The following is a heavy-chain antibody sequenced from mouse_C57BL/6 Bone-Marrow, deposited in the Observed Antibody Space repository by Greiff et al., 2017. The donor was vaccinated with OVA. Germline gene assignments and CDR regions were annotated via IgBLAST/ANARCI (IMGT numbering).Heavy chain of an antibody. V-gene: IGHV5-4*01. D-gene: IGHD1-1*01. Sequence: EVQLQESGGGLVKPGGSLKLSCAASGFTFSSYAMSWVRQTPEKRLEWVATISDGGSYTYYPDNVKGRFTISRDNAKHNPYLQMSHLKSEDTAMYYCAREGEHYGSSPDYYAMDYWGQGTSVTVSA. J-gene: IGHJ4*01. CDR2: ISDGGSYT. CDR1: GFTFSSYA. CDR3: AREGEHYGSSPDYYAMDY.